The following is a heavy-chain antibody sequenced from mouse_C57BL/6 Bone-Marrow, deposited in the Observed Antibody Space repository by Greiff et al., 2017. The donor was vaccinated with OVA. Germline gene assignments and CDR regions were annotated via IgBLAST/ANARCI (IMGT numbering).Heavy chain of an antibody. CDR1: GFTFSSYG. J-gene: IGHJ3*01. V-gene: IGHV5-6*02. CDR3: ARGRLCLTY. Sequence: EVKLVESGGDLVKPGGSLKLSCAASGFTFSSYGMSWVRQTPDKRLEWVATISSGGSYTYYPDSVKGRFTISRDNAKNTLYLQMSSLKSEDTAMYYCARGRLCLTYWGQGTLVTVSA. CDR2: ISSGGSYT.